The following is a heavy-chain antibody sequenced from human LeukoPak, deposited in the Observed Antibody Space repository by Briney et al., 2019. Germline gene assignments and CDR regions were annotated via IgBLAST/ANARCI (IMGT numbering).Heavy chain of an antibody. CDR1: GFTFSSYW. J-gene: IGHJ6*02. V-gene: IGHV3-74*01. CDR3: ARVCSSTSCYYYYGMDV. Sequence: GGSLRLSCAASGFTFSSYWMPWVRQAPGKGLVWVSRINSDGSSTSYADSVKGRFTISRDNAKNTLYLQMNSLRAEDTAVYYCARVCSSTSCYYYYGMDVWGQGTTVTVSS. D-gene: IGHD2-2*01. CDR2: INSDGSST.